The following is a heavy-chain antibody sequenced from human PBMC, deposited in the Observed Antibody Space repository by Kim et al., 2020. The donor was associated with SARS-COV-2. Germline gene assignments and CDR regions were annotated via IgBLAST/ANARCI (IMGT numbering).Heavy chain of an antibody. D-gene: IGHD6-13*01. CDR3: ARGAAAGTDYSGMDV. J-gene: IGHJ6*02. Sequence: QKFQGRVTITADKSTSTAYMELSSLRSEDTAVYYCARGAAAGTDYSGMDVWGQGTTVTVSS. V-gene: IGHV1-69*04.